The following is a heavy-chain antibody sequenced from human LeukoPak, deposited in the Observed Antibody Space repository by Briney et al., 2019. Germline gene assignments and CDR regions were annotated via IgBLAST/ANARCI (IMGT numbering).Heavy chain of an antibody. J-gene: IGHJ4*02. CDR3: AKGGGLATAFDH. V-gene: IGHV3-23*01. Sequence: GGSLRLSCAASGFTFSSYAMSWVRQTPGKGLEWVSIISGSGGTTYHADSVKGRFTISRDNSKNMLYLQMNSLRADDTAVYYCAKGGGLATAFDHWGRGALVTVSS. D-gene: IGHD6-13*01. CDR2: ISGSGGTT. CDR1: GFTFSSYA.